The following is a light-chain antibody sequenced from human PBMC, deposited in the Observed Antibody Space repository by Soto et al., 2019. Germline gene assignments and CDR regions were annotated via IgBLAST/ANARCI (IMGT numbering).Light chain of an antibody. CDR3: QSYDSSLSGSVV. J-gene: IGLJ2*01. V-gene: IGLV1-40*01. CDR2: SNN. CDR1: NSNIGAGYY. Sequence: QSVLTQPPSMSGAPGQRVTISCTGGNSNIGAGYYVHWYQQLPGAAPKLLIYSNNNRPSGVPDRFSGSKSGTSASLAITGLQAEDEADYYCQSYDSSLSGSVVFGGGTQLTVL.